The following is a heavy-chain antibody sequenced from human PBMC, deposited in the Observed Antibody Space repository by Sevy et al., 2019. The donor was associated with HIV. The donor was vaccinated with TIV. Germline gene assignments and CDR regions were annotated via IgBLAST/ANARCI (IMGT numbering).Heavy chain of an antibody. V-gene: IGHV4-39*01. CDR2: IYYSGST. CDR3: SRQGRVVVAATHLDWFDP. CDR1: GGSISSSSYY. Sequence: SETLSLTCTVSGGSISSSSYYWGWIRQPPGKGLEWIGSIYYSGSTYYNPSLTSRVTISVDTSKNQFSLKLSSVTAADTAVYYCSRQGRVVVAATHLDWFDPWGQGTLVTVSS. D-gene: IGHD2-15*01. J-gene: IGHJ5*02.